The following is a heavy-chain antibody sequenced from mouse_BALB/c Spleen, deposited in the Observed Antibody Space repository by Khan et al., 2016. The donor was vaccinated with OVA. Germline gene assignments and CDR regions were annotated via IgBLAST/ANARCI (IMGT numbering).Heavy chain of an antibody. CDR2: INPTTGGT. Sequence: QVQLKESGAELVKPGASVKLSCKASGYTFSSYYMYWVKQRPGQGLEWIGGINPTTGGTNFNEKFKTKATLTVDKSSSTAYMQLSSLTSEDSAVSFYPRSGYAYPVAYWGVGTLVTVSA. CDR3: PRSGYAYPVAY. D-gene: IGHD2-10*02. CDR1: GYTFSSYY. V-gene: IGHV1S81*02. J-gene: IGHJ3*01.